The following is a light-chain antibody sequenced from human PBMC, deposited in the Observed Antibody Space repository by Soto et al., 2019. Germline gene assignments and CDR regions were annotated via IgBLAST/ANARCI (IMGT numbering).Light chain of an antibody. V-gene: IGKV3-20*01. CDR2: GAS. CDR3: QQYGSSGT. CDR1: QSISGSY. J-gene: IGKJ1*01. Sequence: EVVMTQSPGTLSLSPGERATLSCTASQSISGSYLAWYQQKPGQAPRLLIYGASNRATGIPDRFSGSGSGTDFTLTISRLEPEDFAVYYCQQYGSSGTFGQGTKVDIK.